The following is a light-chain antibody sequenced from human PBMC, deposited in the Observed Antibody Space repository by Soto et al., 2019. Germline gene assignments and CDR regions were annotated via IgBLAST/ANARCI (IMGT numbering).Light chain of an antibody. V-gene: IGKV3-11*01. CDR3: QQRGDWPPIT. Sequence: EIVLTQCPATVSXSXXXXXRXSXSASQSVSTFLAWFQQKPGQPPRLLIYNASNRTTGIPARFSGSGSGTDFTLTISSLEPEDFAVYYCQQRGDWPPITFGQGTRLEIK. CDR2: NAS. J-gene: IGKJ5*01. CDR1: QSVSTF.